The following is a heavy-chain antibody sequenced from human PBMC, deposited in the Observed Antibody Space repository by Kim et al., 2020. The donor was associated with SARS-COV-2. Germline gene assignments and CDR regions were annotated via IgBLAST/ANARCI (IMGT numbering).Heavy chain of an antibody. J-gene: IGHJ3*02. CDR3: ARHVERRSAFDI. CDR2: ISYSGNT. Sequence: SETLSLTCTVSGGSISSYYWGWIRQPPGKALEWIATISYSGNTYYNPSLKSRVTISVDTTKNQFSLRLSSVTAADTAVYYCARHVERRSAFDIWGQGT. D-gene: IGHD2-21*01. CDR1: GGSISSYY. V-gene: IGHV4-39*01.